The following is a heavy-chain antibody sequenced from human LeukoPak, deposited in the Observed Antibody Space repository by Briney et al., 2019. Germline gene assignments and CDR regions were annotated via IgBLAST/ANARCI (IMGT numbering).Heavy chain of an antibody. CDR1: GASIRTSSYY. Sequence: SETLSLTCTVSGASIRTSSYYWGWIRQPPGKGLEWIGSISYSGSTYDNPFLKSRFTISVDTSRNQFSLRVSSVAAADTAIYYCATYEVAAFDYWGQGTLVTVSS. CDR2: ISYSGST. D-gene: IGHD6-19*01. CDR3: ATYEVAAFDY. J-gene: IGHJ4*02. V-gene: IGHV4-39*07.